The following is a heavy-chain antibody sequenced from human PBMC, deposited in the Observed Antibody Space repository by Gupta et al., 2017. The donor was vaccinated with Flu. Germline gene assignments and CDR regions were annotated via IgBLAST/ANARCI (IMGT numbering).Heavy chain of an antibody. Sequence: QVQLQESGPGLVKPSETLSLTGTVSGGSISSYYWSWIRQPPGKGLEWIGYIYYSGSTNYNPSLKSRVTISVDTSKNQFSLKLSSVTAADTAVYYCARDGSDMVGATFHWFDPWGQGTLVTVSS. CDR3: ARDGSDMVGATFHWFDP. V-gene: IGHV4-59*01. D-gene: IGHD1-26*01. J-gene: IGHJ5*02. CDR1: GGSISSYY. CDR2: IYYSGST.